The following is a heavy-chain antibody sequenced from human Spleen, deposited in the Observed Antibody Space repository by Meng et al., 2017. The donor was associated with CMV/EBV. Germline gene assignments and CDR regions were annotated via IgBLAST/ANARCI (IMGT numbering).Heavy chain of an antibody. J-gene: IGHJ4*02. D-gene: IGHD3-3*01. CDR3: ARDDNYALWGGPLF. V-gene: IGHV1-2*02. CDR1: GSTFTSYG. Sequence: KASGSTFTSYGISWVRQAPGQGLEWVGWINPDSGGTKYEQKFQGRVTMSSDTSISAGYMELKWLRSDDTALYYCARDDNYALWGGPLFWGQGTLVTVSS. CDR2: INPDSGGT.